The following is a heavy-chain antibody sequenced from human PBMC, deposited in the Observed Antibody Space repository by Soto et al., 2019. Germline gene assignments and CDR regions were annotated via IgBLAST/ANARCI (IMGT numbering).Heavy chain of an antibody. Sequence: PSETLSLTCAVSCSSVSGDFYWAWIRQPPGKGLEWIGSVYPSGNTYYLPSLRGRISLSIDTSKNQISLTLTSVTAADTALFYCFAYSASQNWFARCGQGTLVTVSS. J-gene: IGHJ5*02. V-gene: IGHV4-38-2*01. D-gene: IGHD2-21*01. CDR2: VYPSGNT. CDR1: CSSVSGDFY. CDR3: FAYSASQNWFAR.